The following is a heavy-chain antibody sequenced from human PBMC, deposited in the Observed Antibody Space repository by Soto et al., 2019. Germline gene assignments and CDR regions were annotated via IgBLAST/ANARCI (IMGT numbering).Heavy chain of an antibody. Sequence: GGSLRLSCAASGFTFCSYSMNWVRQAPGKGLEWVSYISSSSSTIYYADSVKGRFTISRDNAKNSLYLQMNSLRAEDTAVYYCARDPPLYDILTGWFDYWGQGTLVTVSS. D-gene: IGHD3-9*01. CDR2: ISSSSSTI. CDR1: GFTFCSYS. CDR3: ARDPPLYDILTGWFDY. J-gene: IGHJ4*02. V-gene: IGHV3-48*01.